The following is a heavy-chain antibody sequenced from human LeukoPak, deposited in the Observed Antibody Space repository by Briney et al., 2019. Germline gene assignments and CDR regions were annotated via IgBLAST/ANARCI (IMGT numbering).Heavy chain of an antibody. J-gene: IGHJ3*02. CDR2: ISSSGSTI. CDR3: ARHIAAAGTEAFDI. Sequence: PGGSLRLSCAASGFTLSDYYMSWIRQSPGKALEWVSYISSSGSTIYYADSVKGRFTISRDNAKNSLYLQMNSLRAEDTAVYYCARHIAAAGTEAFDIWGQGTMVTVSS. D-gene: IGHD6-13*01. CDR1: GFTLSDYY. V-gene: IGHV3-11*01.